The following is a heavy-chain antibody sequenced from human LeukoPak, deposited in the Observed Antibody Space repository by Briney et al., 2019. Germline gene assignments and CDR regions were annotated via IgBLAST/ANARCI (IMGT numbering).Heavy chain of an antibody. Sequence: GGSLRLSCEASGFTFSSYWMSWVRQAPGKGLEWVSYISSSGSTIYYADSVKGRFTISRDNAKNSLYLQMNSLRAEDTAVYYCARGSEAYCGGDCYSSYWGQGTLVTVSS. D-gene: IGHD2-21*02. J-gene: IGHJ4*02. CDR1: GFTFSSYW. V-gene: IGHV3-48*04. CDR2: ISSSGSTI. CDR3: ARGSEAYCGGDCYSSY.